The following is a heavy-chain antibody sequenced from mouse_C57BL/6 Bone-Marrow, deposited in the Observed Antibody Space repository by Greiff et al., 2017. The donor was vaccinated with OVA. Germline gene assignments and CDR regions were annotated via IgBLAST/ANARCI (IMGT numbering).Heavy chain of an antibody. CDR3: ARRRSLYWYFDV. CDR1: GYTFTSYW. D-gene: IGHD6-2*01. J-gene: IGHJ1*03. CDR2: IHPNSGST. V-gene: IGHV1-64*01. Sequence: QVHVKQPGAELVKPGASVKLSCKASGYTFTSYWMHWVKQRPGQGLEWIGMIHPNSGSTNYNEKFKSKATLTVDKSSSTAYMQLSSLTSEDSAVYYFARRRSLYWYFDVWGTGTTVTVSS.